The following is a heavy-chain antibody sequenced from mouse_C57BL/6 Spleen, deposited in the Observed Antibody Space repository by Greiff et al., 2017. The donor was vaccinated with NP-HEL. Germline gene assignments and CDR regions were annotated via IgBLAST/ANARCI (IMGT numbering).Heavy chain of an antibody. CDR3: AKRDDGYYLDY. CDR2: INPYNGGT. D-gene: IGHD2-3*01. V-gene: IGHV1-19*01. J-gene: IGHJ2*01. CDR1: GYTFTDYY. Sequence: EVKLVESGPVLVKPGASVKMSCKASGYTFTDYYMNWVKQSHGKSLEWIGVINPYNGGTSYNQKFKGKATLTVDKSSSTAYMELNSLTSEDSAVYYCAKRDDGYYLDYWGQGTTLTVSS.